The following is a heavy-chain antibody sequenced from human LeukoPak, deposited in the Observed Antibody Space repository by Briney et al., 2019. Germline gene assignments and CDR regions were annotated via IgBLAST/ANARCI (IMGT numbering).Heavy chain of an antibody. Sequence: PGGSLRLSCAASGFTFSSYDMHWVRQATGKGLEWVSAIGTAGDTYYPGSVKGRFTISRENAKNSLYLQMNSLRAEDTAVYYCAKTPGDCTGGTCYSFDYWGQGSLVTVSS. CDR2: IGTAGDT. J-gene: IGHJ4*02. CDR3: AKTPGDCTGGTCYSFDY. CDR1: GFTFSSYD. D-gene: IGHD2-15*01. V-gene: IGHV3-13*01.